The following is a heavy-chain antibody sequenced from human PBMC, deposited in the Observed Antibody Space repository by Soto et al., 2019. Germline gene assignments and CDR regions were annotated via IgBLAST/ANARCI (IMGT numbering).Heavy chain of an antibody. Sequence: SVKVSCKASGGTFSSYAISWVRQDPGQGLEWMGGIIPIFGTANYAQKFQGRVTITADESTSTAYMELSSLRSEDTAVYYCARGHYDILTGDYYYYGMDVWGQGTTVTVSS. CDR3: ARGHYDILTGDYYYYGMDV. J-gene: IGHJ6*02. V-gene: IGHV1-69*13. D-gene: IGHD3-9*01. CDR2: IIPIFGTA. CDR1: GGTFSSYA.